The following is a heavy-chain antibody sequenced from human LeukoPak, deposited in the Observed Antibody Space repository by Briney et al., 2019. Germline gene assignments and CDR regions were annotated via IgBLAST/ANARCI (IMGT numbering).Heavy chain of an antibody. CDR1: GFTFSSYA. D-gene: IGHD6-19*01. CDR3: AKPTIAVAGTAWTDAFNL. J-gene: IGHJ3*01. V-gene: IGHV3-23*01. CDR2: ISGSAYST. Sequence: PGGSMSPSCAASGFTFSSYAMSWVRQAPGKGLEWVSAISGSAYSTYYADSVKGRFTISRDNSKNTLYLQMNSLRADDTAVYYCAKPTIAVAGTAWTDAFNLWAQGPMATVSS.